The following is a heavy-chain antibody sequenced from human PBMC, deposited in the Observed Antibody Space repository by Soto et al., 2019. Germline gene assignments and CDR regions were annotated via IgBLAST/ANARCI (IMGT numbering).Heavy chain of an antibody. CDR1: GFTFSSYE. D-gene: IGHD2-2*01. J-gene: IGHJ6*02. Sequence: GGSLRLSCAASGFTFSSYEMNWVRQAPGKWLEWVSYISSSGSTIYYADSVKGRFTISRDNAKNSLYLQMNSLRAEDTAVYYCARDDMLVVPAATPYYYYGMDVWGQGXTVTVYS. CDR3: ARDDMLVVPAATPYYYYGMDV. V-gene: IGHV3-48*03. CDR2: ISSSGSTI.